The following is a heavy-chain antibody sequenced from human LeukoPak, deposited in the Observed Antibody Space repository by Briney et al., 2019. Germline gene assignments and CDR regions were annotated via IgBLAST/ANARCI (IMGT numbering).Heavy chain of an antibody. CDR3: ASPPLGSYETTPGDY. CDR1: GIAFDKNA. Sequence: PGGSLRLSCAAFGIAFDKNAMTWVRRVPGKGLEWVSTISHNGVATYYADSVKGRFTISRDNSKNTVSLQMSSLRVEDTAVYYCASPPLGSYETTPGDYWGQGTLVTVSS. D-gene: IGHD5-12*01. J-gene: IGHJ4*02. CDR2: ISHNGVAT. V-gene: IGHV3-23*01.